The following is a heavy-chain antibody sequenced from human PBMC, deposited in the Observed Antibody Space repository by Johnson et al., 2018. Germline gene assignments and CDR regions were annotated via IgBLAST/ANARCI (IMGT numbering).Heavy chain of an antibody. J-gene: IGHJ6*02. CDR2: ISSDGSSP. D-gene: IGHD1-26*01. CDR1: GFTFSSYW. V-gene: IGHV3-74*01. Sequence: VQLVQSGGGLVKPGGSLRLSCAASGFTFSSYWMHWVRQAPGKGLVWVSRISSDGSSPSYADFVKGRFTISRDNAKIELYLQMKSLRDEETAVCYCSKDSGSYYTYCYGMDVWGQGTTVTVSS. CDR3: SKDSGSYYTYCYGMDV.